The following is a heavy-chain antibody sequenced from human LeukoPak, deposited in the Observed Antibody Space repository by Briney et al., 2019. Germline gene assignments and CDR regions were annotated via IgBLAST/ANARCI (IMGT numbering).Heavy chain of an antibody. CDR2: ISSSGSTI. CDR3: ARVGVGATSFDF. V-gene: IGHV3-48*03. CDR1: GFTFSFYE. D-gene: IGHD1-26*01. J-gene: IGHJ4*02. Sequence: GGSLRLSCAASGFTFSFYEMNWVRQAPGKGLGWVSYISSSGSTIYYTDSVKGRFTISRDNAKKSLYLQMNSLRAEDTAVYYCARVGVGATSFDFWGQGTLVTVSS.